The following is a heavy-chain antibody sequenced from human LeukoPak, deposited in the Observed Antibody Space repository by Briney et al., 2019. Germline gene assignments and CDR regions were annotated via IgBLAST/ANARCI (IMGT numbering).Heavy chain of an antibody. CDR2: IYTSGST. D-gene: IGHD3-3*01. Sequence: SETLPLTCPVSGGFISGYYWSWLRQPAGKGLEWIGRIYTSGSTNYNPSLQSRVTMSVDTSKNQFSLKLNSVTAADTAVYYCARQGNIIRFLNDWGQGTLVTVSS. CDR3: ARQGNIIRFLND. CDR1: GGFISGYY. V-gene: IGHV4-4*07. J-gene: IGHJ4*02.